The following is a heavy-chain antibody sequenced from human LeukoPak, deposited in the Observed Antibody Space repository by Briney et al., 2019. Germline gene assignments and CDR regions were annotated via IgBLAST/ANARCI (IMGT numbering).Heavy chain of an antibody. CDR1: GFTFSSYA. Sequence: PGGSLRLSCAASGFTFSSYAMSRVRQAPGKGLEWVSAISGSGGSTYYADSVKGRFIISRDNSKNTLYLQMNSLRAEDTAVYYCAKDIVVVPAANFDYWGQGTLVTVSS. CDR3: AKDIVVVPAANFDY. D-gene: IGHD2-2*01. J-gene: IGHJ4*02. V-gene: IGHV3-23*01. CDR2: ISGSGGST.